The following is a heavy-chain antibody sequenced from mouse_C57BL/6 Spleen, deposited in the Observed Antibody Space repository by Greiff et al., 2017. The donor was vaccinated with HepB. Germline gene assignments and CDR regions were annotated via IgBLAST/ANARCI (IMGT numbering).Heavy chain of an antibody. CDR3: TLIYYGKGGYYAMDY. CDR1: GFNIKDYY. CDR2: IDPEDGDT. D-gene: IGHD2-1*01. V-gene: IGHV14-1*01. J-gene: IGHJ4*01. Sequence: DVKLVESGAELVRPGASVKLSCTASGFNIKDYYMHWVKQRPEQGLEWIGRIDPEDGDTEYAPKFQGKATMTADTSSNTAYLQLSSLTSEDTAVYYCTLIYYGKGGYYAMDYWGQGTSVTVSS.